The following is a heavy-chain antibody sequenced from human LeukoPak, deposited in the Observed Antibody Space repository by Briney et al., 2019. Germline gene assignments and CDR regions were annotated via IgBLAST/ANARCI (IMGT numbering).Heavy chain of an antibody. V-gene: IGHV3-7*01. Sequence: PGGSLRLSCPASGFTFSSYWMSWVRQAPGKGLERVANIKQDGSEKYYVDSVEGRFAISRDNTKKSLYLEMNSLRAEDTAVYYCARGRGSDYWGQGTLVTVSS. CDR1: GFTFSSYW. D-gene: IGHD1-1*01. J-gene: IGHJ4*02. CDR2: IKQDGSEK. CDR3: ARGRGSDY.